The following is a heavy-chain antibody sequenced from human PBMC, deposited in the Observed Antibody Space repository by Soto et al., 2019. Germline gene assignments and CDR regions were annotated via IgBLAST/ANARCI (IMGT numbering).Heavy chain of an antibody. CDR3: AATHYDVWSGYVDY. CDR1: GFTFTT. V-gene: IGHV3-30-3*01. D-gene: IGHD3-3*01. J-gene: IGHJ4*02. Sequence: SLRLSCAASGFTFTTLHWVRQAPGKGLEWLAVISSDGINKYDADSVKGRFTISRDKSNNTLYLQMNNLRAEDTAVYYCAATHYDVWSGYVDYWGQGIQVTVSS. CDR2: ISSDGINK.